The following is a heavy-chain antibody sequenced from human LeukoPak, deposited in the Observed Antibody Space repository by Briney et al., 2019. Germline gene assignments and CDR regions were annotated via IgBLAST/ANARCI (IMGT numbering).Heavy chain of an antibody. J-gene: IGHJ4*02. Sequence: GGSLRLSCAASGFTFRSYWMHWVRQAPGKGLVWVSRINSDGSSTTYADSVKGRFTISRDNAKNTLHLQMNSLRVEDTAVYYCAVLSSGYPVDYWGQGTLVTVYS. CDR2: INSDGSST. V-gene: IGHV3-74*01. CDR1: GFTFRSYW. D-gene: IGHD3-22*01. CDR3: AVLSSGYPVDY.